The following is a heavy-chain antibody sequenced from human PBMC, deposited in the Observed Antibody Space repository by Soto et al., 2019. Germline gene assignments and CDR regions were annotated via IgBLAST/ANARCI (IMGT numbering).Heavy chain of an antibody. CDR3: ASRSPALDY. CDR2: IWHDGRNK. V-gene: IGHV3-33*01. Sequence: GGFLRLSCTAAEVTFRGFGMHCVRQAPGKGLEWVAVIWHDGRNKYYADFVKGRFTISRDNSKNTLYLQMNSLRAEDTAVYYCASRSPALDYWGQGTLVTVSS. J-gene: IGHJ4*02. D-gene: IGHD2-2*01. CDR1: EVTFRGFG.